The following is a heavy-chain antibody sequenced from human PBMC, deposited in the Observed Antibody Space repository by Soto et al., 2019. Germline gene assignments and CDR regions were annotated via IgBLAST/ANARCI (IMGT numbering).Heavy chain of an antibody. CDR2: FDPEDGET. CDR1: GYTLTELS. D-gene: IGHD6-6*01. J-gene: IGHJ4*02. CDR3: ATVRSSSWEFDY. V-gene: IGHV1-24*01. Sequence: ASVKVSCKVSGYTLTELSMHWVRQAPGKGLEWMGGFDPEDGETIYAQKFQGRVTMTEDTSTDTAYMELSSLRSEDTAVYYCATVRSSSWEFDYWGQGTLVTVSS.